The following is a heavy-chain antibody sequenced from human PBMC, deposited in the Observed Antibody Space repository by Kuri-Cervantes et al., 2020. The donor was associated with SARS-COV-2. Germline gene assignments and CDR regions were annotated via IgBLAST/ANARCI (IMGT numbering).Heavy chain of an antibody. J-gene: IGHJ4*02. CDR1: GFTFSSYA. CDR2: ISYDGSNK. V-gene: IGHV3-30-3*01. D-gene: IGHD3-10*01. CDR3: ARAFMVRGVNGPGY. Sequence: LSLTCAASGFTFSSYATHWVRQAPGKGLEWVAVISYDGSNKYYADSVKGRFTISRGNSKNTLYLQMNSLRAEDTAVYYCARAFMVRGVNGPGYWGQGILVTVSS.